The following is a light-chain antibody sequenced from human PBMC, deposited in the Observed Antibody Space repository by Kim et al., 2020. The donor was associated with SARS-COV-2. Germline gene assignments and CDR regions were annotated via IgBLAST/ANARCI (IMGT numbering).Light chain of an antibody. Sequence: LCMATGERATLSCSASQRVSSYLAWYQQKAGQAPSLLIYDASNRAPGIPARFSGSGSGTDFTLTISSLEPENFAVYYCQQRSNRNTFGQGTKLEI. J-gene: IGKJ2*01. CDR2: DAS. CDR1: QRVSSY. CDR3: QQRSNRNT. V-gene: IGKV3-11*01.